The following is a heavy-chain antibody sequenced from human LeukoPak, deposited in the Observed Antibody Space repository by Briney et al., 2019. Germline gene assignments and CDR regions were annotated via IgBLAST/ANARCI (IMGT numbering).Heavy chain of an antibody. V-gene: IGHV3-30*18. CDR2: ISYDGSNK. CDR1: GFTFSTYV. D-gene: IGHD3-3*01. CDR3: AKGQTQYNFWSSFEY. J-gene: IGHJ4*02. Sequence: GGSLRLSCAASGFTFSTYVIHWVRQAPGKGLEWVAVISYDGSNKYYADSVKGRFTISRDTSKNTLYLQMNSLRAEDTAVYYCAKGQTQYNFWSSFEYWGQGTLVTASS.